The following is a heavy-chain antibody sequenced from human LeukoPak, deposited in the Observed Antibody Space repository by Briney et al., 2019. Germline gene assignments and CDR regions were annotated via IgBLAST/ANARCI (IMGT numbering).Heavy chain of an antibody. Sequence: SETLSLTCAVSGYSINSGYSWTWLRQRPGKGLEWIGNIYHSGYAYYNPSLKSRVTISLDASKNQFSLRLSSVTAADTAVYYCARNSSLTTLKGGWFDPWGQGTLVT. CDR3: ARNSSLTTLKGGWFDP. CDR1: GYSINSGYS. J-gene: IGHJ5*02. CDR2: IYHSGYA. D-gene: IGHD4-11*01. V-gene: IGHV4-38-2*01.